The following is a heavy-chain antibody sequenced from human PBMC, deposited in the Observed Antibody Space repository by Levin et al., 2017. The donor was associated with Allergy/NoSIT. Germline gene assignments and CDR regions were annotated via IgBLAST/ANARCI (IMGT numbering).Heavy chain of an antibody. V-gene: IGHV3-7*01. D-gene: IGHD2-15*01. CDR2: INQGGSEK. Sequence: ESLKISCAASGFTFSSHWMSWVRQAPGKGLEWVANINQGGSEKYYVDSVKGRFTTSRDNAKNSLYLQMNSLRAEDTAVYYCARDGVDAGVYFDYWGQGALVTVSS. CDR3: ARDGVDAGVYFDY. CDR1: GFTFSSHW. J-gene: IGHJ4*02.